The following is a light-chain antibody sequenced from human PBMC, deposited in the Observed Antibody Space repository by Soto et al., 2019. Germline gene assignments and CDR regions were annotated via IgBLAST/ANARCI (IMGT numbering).Light chain of an antibody. CDR3: QQYGSSTA. CDR2: DAS. Sequence: EIVLTQSPATLSLSPGERATLSCRASQSVSSYLAWYQQKAGQAPRLLFYDASNRVTGIPDRFSGSGSGTDFTLTISRLEPEDFAVYYCQQYGSSTAFGQGTRLEIK. CDR1: QSVSSY. V-gene: IGKV3-20*01. J-gene: IGKJ5*01.